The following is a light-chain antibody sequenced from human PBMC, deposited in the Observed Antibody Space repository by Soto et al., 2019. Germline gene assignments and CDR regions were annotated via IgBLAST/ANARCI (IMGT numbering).Light chain of an antibody. CDR3: SSYGGYNNVV. CDR2: EVN. J-gene: IGLJ1*01. Sequence: QSVLTQPPSVSGAPGQTVTISCTGSSDVGGYNYVPWFQQHPGKAPKLIIHEVNQRPSGVPDRFSGSKSGNTASLTVSGLQAEDEGTYYCSSYGGYNNVVFGTGTKVTVL. CDR1: SSDVGGYNY. V-gene: IGLV2-8*01.